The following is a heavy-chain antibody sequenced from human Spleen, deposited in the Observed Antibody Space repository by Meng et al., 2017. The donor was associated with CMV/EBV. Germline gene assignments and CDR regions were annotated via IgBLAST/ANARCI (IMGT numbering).Heavy chain of an antibody. J-gene: IGHJ3*02. CDR3: ARGALKQRLMGSPFDI. D-gene: IGHD6-25*01. V-gene: IGHV1-18*01. Sequence: ASVKVSCKASGYTFTSYGISWVRQAPGQGLEWMGWINPRGGHMYAQKFQGSVTMAGDTSLNTAHLEVRGLKTDDTAMYYCARGALKQRLMGSPFDIWGQGTMVTVSS. CDR2: INPRGGH. CDR1: GYTFTSYG.